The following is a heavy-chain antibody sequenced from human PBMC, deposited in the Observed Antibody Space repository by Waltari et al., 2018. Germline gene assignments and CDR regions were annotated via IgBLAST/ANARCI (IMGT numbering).Heavy chain of an antibody. CDR3: ARATYSSGRGDFDY. Sequence: QVQLVESGGGVVQPGRSLRLSCAASGFTFSSYGLHWVRQAPGKGLEGVAVIWYDGSNKYYADSVKGRFTISRDNSKNTLYLQMNSLRAEDTAVYYCARATYSSGRGDFDYWGQGTLVTVSS. D-gene: IGHD6-19*01. J-gene: IGHJ4*02. CDR1: GFTFSSYG. CDR2: IWYDGSNK. V-gene: IGHV3-33*01.